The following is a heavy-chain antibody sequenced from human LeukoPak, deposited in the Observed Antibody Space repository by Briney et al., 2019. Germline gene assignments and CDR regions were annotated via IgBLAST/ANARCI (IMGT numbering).Heavy chain of an antibody. V-gene: IGHV3-13*01. CDR2: ILVAGDT. J-gene: IGHJ4*02. CDR3: ASPPSGVYYDSSGP. CDR1: GFVFDNYD. D-gene: IGHD3-22*01. Sequence: GGSLRLSCAASGFVFDNYDMHWVRQSTGKRPEWVAHILVAGDTAYADSVKGRFTISRDNSKNTLYLQMNSLRAEDTAVYYCASPPSGVYYDSSGPWGQGTLVTVSS.